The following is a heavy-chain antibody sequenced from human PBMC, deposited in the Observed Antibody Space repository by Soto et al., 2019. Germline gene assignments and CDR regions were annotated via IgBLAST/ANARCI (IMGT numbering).Heavy chain of an antibody. J-gene: IGHJ6*02. Sequence: PSETLSLTCTVSGGSISSGDYYWSWIRQPPGKGLEWIGYIFYSGSTYYNPSLKSRVTISVDTSKNQFSLKLSSVTAADTAVYYCAREGVYNWNDFQKTYYYGMDVWGQGTTVTVSS. CDR3: AREGVYNWNDFQKTYYYGMDV. CDR1: GGSISSGDYY. CDR2: IFYSGST. D-gene: IGHD1-20*01. V-gene: IGHV4-30-4*01.